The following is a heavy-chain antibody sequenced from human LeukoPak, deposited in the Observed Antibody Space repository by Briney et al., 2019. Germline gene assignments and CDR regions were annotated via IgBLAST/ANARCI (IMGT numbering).Heavy chain of an antibody. J-gene: IGHJ4*02. CDR3: ASGRDSSSWYRPAPIDY. CDR2: IYYSGST. Sequence: PSETLSLTCTVSGGSISSSSYYWGWIRQPPGKGLEWIGYIYYSGSTYYNPSLKSRVTISVDTSKNQFSLKLSSVTAADTAVYYCASGRDSSSWYRPAPIDYWGQGTLVTVSS. D-gene: IGHD6-13*01. V-gene: IGHV4-30-4*08. CDR1: GGSISSSSYY.